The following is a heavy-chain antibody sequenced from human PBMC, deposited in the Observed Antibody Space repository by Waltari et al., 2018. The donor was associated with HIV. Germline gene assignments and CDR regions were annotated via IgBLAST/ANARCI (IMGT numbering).Heavy chain of an antibody. J-gene: IGHJ6*02. Sequence: EVQLEESGGGLVQPGGSLRLPCAASGFTVSTSWLNWVRQVPGKGLVWVSRINSDGTTTSYADSVKGRFTISKDNAKNTVYLQMSSLRVEDTALYYCARLPDCFITTCPKPYYFYGMDVWGLGTMVTVSS. D-gene: IGHD2-2*01. V-gene: IGHV3-74*01. CDR3: ARLPDCFITTCPKPYYFYGMDV. CDR1: GFTVSTSW. CDR2: INSDGTTT.